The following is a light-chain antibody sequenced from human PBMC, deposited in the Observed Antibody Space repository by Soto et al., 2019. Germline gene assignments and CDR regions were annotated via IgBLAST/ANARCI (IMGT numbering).Light chain of an antibody. CDR3: QHDNSYSEA. V-gene: IGKV1-5*03. J-gene: IGKJ1*01. CDR1: QTFSSW. Sequence: DIQMTQSPSTLSGSVGDRVTITCRASQTFSSWLAWYQQKPGKAPKLLIYKASTLKSGVPSRFSGSGSGTEFTLTISSLQPDDFATYYCQHDNSYSEAFGQGTKVELK. CDR2: KAS.